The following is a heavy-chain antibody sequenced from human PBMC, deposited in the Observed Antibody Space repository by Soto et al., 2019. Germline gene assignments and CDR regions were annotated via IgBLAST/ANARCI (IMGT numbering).Heavy chain of an antibody. D-gene: IGHD1-1*01. CDR3: VRGYNSFDS. J-gene: IGHJ4*02. Sequence: EVQLVESGGGLVQPGGSLRLSCVVSGFIFSDHYMDWVRQAPGKGLEWIGRSRNKANGYTTEYAASVKGRFSVSRDESSNSLFLQMVSLKTEDTAVYYCVRGYNSFDSWGQGTLVTVSS. CDR2: SRNKANGYTT. CDR1: GFIFSDHY. V-gene: IGHV3-72*01.